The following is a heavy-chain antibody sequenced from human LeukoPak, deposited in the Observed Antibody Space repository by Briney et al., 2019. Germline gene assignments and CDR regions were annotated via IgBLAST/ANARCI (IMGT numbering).Heavy chain of an antibody. Sequence: GGSLRLSCAASGFTFSSYDMHWVRQAPGKGLEWVSAISTAGDTYYPGSVKGGFTIFRENAKNSLYLQMNSVRAGDTAVYYCARGGSDYGGNLYYFDYWGQGTLVTVSS. V-gene: IGHV3-13*04. CDR3: ARGGSDYGGNLYYFDY. D-gene: IGHD4-23*01. J-gene: IGHJ4*02. CDR2: ISTAGDT. CDR1: GFTFSSYD.